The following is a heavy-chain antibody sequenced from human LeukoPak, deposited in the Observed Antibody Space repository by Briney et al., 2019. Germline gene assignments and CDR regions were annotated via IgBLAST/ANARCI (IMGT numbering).Heavy chain of an antibody. CDR1: GFTFSSYW. CDR3: VRGGRDWAGTDY. V-gene: IGHV3-74*01. J-gene: IGHJ4*02. Sequence: PGGSLRLSCAASGFTFSSYWMHWVRQRPGKGLVWVSRLNEDGSYIDYADSVKGRFTISRDNAKNTLYLQMNSLRVEDTAVYYCVRGGRDWAGTDYWGQGTLVTVSS. CDR2: LNEDGSYI. D-gene: IGHD2-21*02.